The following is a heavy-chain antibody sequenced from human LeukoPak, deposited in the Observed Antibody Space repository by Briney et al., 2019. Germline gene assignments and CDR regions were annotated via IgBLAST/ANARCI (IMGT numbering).Heavy chain of an antibody. J-gene: IGHJ6*04. Sequence: SETLSLTCTVSGGSISSYCWSWIRQPPGKGLEWIGYIYYSGSTNYNPSLKSRVTISVDTSKNQFSLKLSSVTAADTAVYYGARDLWLRDYSMDVWGKGTTVTVSS. D-gene: IGHD5-12*01. CDR2: IYYSGST. CDR1: GGSISSYC. CDR3: ARDLWLRDYSMDV. V-gene: IGHV4-59*01.